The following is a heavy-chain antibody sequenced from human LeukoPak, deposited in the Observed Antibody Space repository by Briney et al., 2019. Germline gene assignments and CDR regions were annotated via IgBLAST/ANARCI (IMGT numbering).Heavy chain of an antibody. CDR3: ARRIGYGDYISNWLDP. CDR2: INPSGGST. J-gene: IGHJ5*02. V-gene: IGHV1-46*01. Sequence: ASVKVSFKASGYTFTDYYMHWVRQAPGQGLEWMGIINPSGGSTGYAQKFQGRVTMTRATSTSTVYMELSSLRSEDTAVYYCARRIGYGDYISNWLDPWGQGTLVTVSS. D-gene: IGHD4-17*01. CDR1: GYTFTDYY.